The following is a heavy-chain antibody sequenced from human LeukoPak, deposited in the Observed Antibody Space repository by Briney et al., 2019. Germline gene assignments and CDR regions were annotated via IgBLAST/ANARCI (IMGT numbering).Heavy chain of an antibody. D-gene: IGHD5-12*01. CDR1: GFSFNAYW. J-gene: IGHJ4*02. CDR3: ATFGLVAALDL. Sequence: GGSLRLSCTASGFSFNAYWMAWVRQAPGTGLEWVANINPAGSETFHVDPVKGRFSISRDHAKNLVYLQMNSLRAEDTAVYYCATFGLVAALDLWGQGTLVTVSS. CDR2: INPAGSET. V-gene: IGHV3-7*01.